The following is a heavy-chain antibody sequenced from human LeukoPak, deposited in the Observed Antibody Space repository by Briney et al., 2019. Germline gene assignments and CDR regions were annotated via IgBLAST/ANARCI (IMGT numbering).Heavy chain of an antibody. CDR1: GGSLNSYY. Sequence: PSETLSLTRTVSGGSLNSYYWSWIRQPPGKGLEWIGYIYYSGSTNYNPSLKSRVTISVDTSNNKFSLKLTSLTAADTAVYYCVRHLSAGRPAFDIWGQGTMVTVSS. V-gene: IGHV4-59*08. CDR2: IYYSGST. CDR3: VRHLSAGRPAFDI. J-gene: IGHJ3*02. D-gene: IGHD2-15*01.